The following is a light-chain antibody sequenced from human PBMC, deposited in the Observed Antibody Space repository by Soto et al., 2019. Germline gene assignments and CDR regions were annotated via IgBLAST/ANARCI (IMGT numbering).Light chain of an antibody. V-gene: IGLV1-44*01. CDR3: AAWDDSPNGYV. CDR1: SSNIGSNS. CDR2: SND. J-gene: IGLJ1*01. Sequence: QSVLTQPPSASGTPGQRVTISCSGSSSNIGSNSVSWYQQLPGTAPKLLIYSNDRRPSGVPDRFSGSKSGTSASLAISGLQSEDEADYYCAAWDDSPNGYVFGTGTKVTVL.